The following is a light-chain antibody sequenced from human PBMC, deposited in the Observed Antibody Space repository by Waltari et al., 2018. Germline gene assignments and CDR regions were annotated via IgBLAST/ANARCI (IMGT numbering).Light chain of an antibody. CDR2: GVT. CDR3: CSDAGSML. J-gene: IGLJ2*01. CDR1: STGLGSYNV. V-gene: IGLV2-23*02. Sequence: QSALTQSASVSGSPGQSSTSYCTGSSTGLGSYNVVSWYQHHPGKAPKLIIYGVTNRPAGVSNRFSGSKSGNTASLTISGLQTEDEADYYCCSDAGSMLFGGGTKLTVL.